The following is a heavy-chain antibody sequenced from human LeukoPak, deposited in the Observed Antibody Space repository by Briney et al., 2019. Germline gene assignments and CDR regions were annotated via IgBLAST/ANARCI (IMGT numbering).Heavy chain of an antibody. Sequence: ASVKVSCKASGYSHTSDWMHWVRQAPGQGLEWMGAINSGSGSVSHAQKLQGRVTMTGDTSTSTVYMELSSLRSEDTAVYYCARDGWWELLYYFDYWSQGTLVTVSS. CDR3: ARDGWWELLYYFDY. D-gene: IGHD1-26*01. J-gene: IGHJ4*02. V-gene: IGHV1-46*01. CDR2: INSGSGSV. CDR1: GYSHTSDW.